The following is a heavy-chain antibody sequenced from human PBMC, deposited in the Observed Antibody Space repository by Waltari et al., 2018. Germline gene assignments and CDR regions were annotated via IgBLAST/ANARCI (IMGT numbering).Heavy chain of an antibody. D-gene: IGHD6-13*01. J-gene: IGHJ4*02. CDR3: ARVKGYSSNWYYFDY. CDR1: GYTFTSYA. V-gene: IGHV1-3*01. Sequence: VQLVQSGAEVKRPGASLKVSCKASGYTFTSYAMHWVRQVPGQGLDWMGWINAGRGNKKDSQKCQARVTITRDTSASTAYRELSSLTSEDTAVYYCARVKGYSSNWYYFDYWGQGTLVTVSA. CDR2: INAGRGNK.